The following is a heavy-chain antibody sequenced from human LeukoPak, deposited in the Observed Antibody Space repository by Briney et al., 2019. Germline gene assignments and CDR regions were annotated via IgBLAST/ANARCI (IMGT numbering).Heavy chain of an antibody. CDR2: INADNGNT. J-gene: IGHJ3*02. CDR1: GFTFSTYA. D-gene: IGHD2-21*02. V-gene: IGHV1-3*03. CDR3: ARAYCGGDCSDLVLDI. Sequence: GGSLRLSCAASGFTFSTYAMHWVRQAPGQRLEWMGWINADNGNTKYSQEFQGRVTITRDTSASTAYMELSSLRSEDMAVYYCARAYCGGDCSDLVLDIWGQGTMVTVSS.